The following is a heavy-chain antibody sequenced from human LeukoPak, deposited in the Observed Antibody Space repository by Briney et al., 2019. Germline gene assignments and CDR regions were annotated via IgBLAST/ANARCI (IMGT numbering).Heavy chain of an antibody. V-gene: IGHV4-39*01. D-gene: IGHD5-24*01. CDR1: GGSISSSSYY. Sequence: SETLSLTCTVSGGSISSSSYYWGWIRQPPGKGLEWIGSIYYSGSTYYNPSLKSRVTISVDTSKNQFSLKLSSVTAADTAVYYCARYFPSWLQKGFDYWGQGTLVTVSS. CDR2: IYYSGST. J-gene: IGHJ4*02. CDR3: ARYFPSWLQKGFDY.